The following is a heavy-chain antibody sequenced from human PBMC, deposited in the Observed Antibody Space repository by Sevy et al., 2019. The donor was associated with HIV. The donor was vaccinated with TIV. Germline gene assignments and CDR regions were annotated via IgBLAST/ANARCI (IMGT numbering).Heavy chain of an antibody. CDR1: GFTFSSYS. Sequence: GGSLRLSCAASGFTFSSYSMNWVRQAPGKGLEWVSYISSSSSTIYYADSVKGRFTITRDNAKNSLYLQMNSLRAEDTAVYYCARDRVIAIYAFDIWGQGIMVTVSS. J-gene: IGHJ3*02. V-gene: IGHV3-48*01. CDR3: ARDRVIAIYAFDI. CDR2: ISSSSSTI. D-gene: IGHD2-21*01.